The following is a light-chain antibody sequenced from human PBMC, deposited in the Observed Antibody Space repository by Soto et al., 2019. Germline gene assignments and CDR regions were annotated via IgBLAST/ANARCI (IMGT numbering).Light chain of an antibody. J-gene: IGKJ3*01. V-gene: IGKV1-39*01. Sequence: DIQMTQSPSSLSASVGDRVTITCRASQSISSHLNWYQQNPGEAPKLLIYAASSLQSGVPSRFSGSGSGTGFSLIISSLQPEDFATYYCQPTYSTLLTFGPGTRVDIK. CDR1: QSISSH. CDR3: QPTYSTLLT. CDR2: AAS.